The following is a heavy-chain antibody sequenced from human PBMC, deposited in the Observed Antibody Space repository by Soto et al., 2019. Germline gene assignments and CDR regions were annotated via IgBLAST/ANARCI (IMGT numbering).Heavy chain of an antibody. CDR2: ISGSGGST. Sequence: PGGSLRLSCAASGFTFSSYAMSWVRQAPGEGLEWVSAISGSGGSTYYADSVKGRFTISRDNSKNTLYLQMNSLRAEDTAVYYCAKSALVPSNYYYYGMDVGGQGTTVTVSS. CDR3: AKSALVPSNYYYYGMDV. V-gene: IGHV3-23*01. J-gene: IGHJ6*02. CDR1: GFTFSSYA. D-gene: IGHD6-13*01.